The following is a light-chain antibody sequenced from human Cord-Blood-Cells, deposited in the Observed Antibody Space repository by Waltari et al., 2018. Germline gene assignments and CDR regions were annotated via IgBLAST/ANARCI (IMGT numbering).Light chain of an antibody. Sequence: QSALTQPASVSASPGQPITISCTGTSSDVGGYNYVSWYQQHPGKAPKLMIYDVSNRPSGVSNRFSGSKSGNTASLTISGLQAEDEADYYCSSYTSSSTRVFGGGTKLTVL. CDR2: DVS. CDR1: SSDVGGYNY. J-gene: IGLJ3*02. CDR3: SSYTSSSTRV. V-gene: IGLV2-14*03.